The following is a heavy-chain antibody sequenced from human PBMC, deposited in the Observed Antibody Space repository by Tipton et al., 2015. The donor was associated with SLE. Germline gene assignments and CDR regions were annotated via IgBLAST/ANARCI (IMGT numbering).Heavy chain of an antibody. CDR1: GGSFSGYY. CDR2: ISHSGST. Sequence: TLSLTCAVYGGSFSGYYWSWIRQPPGKGLEWIGEISHSGSTNYNPSLKSRVTISVDTSKNQFSLKLRFVTAADTAVYYCARGKGYYFGSGISFDYWGLGTLVTVSS. CDR3: ARGKGYYFGSGISFDY. J-gene: IGHJ4*02. D-gene: IGHD3-10*01. V-gene: IGHV4-34*01.